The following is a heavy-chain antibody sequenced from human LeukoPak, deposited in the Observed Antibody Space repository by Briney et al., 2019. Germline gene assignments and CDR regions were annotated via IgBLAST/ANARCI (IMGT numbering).Heavy chain of an antibody. D-gene: IGHD3-22*01. CDR3: ARSYYYDSSGTPDY. J-gene: IGHJ4*02. CDR2: TRHDGSND. CDR1: GFTFNTYG. Sequence: GSLRLSCAASGFTFNTYGMHWVRQAPGKGLEWVAFTRHDGSNDYYTDSVKGRFTTSRDNSKNTLYLQMNSLRAEDTAVYYCARSYYYDSSGTPDYWGQGTLVTVSS. V-gene: IGHV3-30*02.